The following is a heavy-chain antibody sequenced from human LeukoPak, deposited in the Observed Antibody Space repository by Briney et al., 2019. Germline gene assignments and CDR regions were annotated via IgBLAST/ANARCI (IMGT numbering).Heavy chain of an antibody. J-gene: IGHJ3*02. CDR2: IYYSGST. V-gene: IGHV4-61*01. Sequence: SETLSLTCTVSGGSFSSGSYYWSWIRQPPGKGLEWIGYIYYSGSTNYNPSLKSRVTISVDTSKSQFSLKLSSVTAADTAVYYCARDTSGYNLLGAFDIWGQGTMVTVSS. CDR3: ARDTSGYNLLGAFDI. D-gene: IGHD5-12*01. CDR1: GGSFSSGSYY.